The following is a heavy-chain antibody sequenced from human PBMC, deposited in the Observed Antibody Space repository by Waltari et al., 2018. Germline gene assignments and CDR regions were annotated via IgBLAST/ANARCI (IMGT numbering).Heavy chain of an antibody. V-gene: IGHV1-8*03. D-gene: IGHD1-26*01. J-gene: IGHJ3*02. Sequence: QVQLVQSGAEVKKPGASVKVSCKASGYTFTSYDINWVRQATGKGLEWRGGMKPNSGNTGYAQTCQGSDTITRTTSISTADMELSSLRSEDTAVYYCARAEGGSYLDAVDIWGQGTMVTVSS. CDR2: MKPNSGNT. CDR3: ARAEGGSYLDAVDI. CDR1: GYTFTSYD.